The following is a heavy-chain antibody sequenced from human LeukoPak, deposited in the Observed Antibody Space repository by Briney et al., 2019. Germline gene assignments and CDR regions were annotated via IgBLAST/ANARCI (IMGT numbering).Heavy chain of an antibody. Sequence: GGSLRLSCAASGFMLSSYWMNWVRQAPGKGLERVANIKKDGSEKYSVDSVKGRFTISRDNAKNSLYLQMNSLRGEDTAVYYCARGSDGAFDIWGQGTMVTVSS. CDR1: GFMLSSYW. CDR2: IKKDGSEK. V-gene: IGHV3-7*04. D-gene: IGHD1-26*01. J-gene: IGHJ3*02. CDR3: ARGSDGAFDI.